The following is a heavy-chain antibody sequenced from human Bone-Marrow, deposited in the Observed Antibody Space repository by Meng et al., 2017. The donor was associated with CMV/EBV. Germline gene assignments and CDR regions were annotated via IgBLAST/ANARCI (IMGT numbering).Heavy chain of an antibody. CDR3: ARDGYCSSTSCLYYYYYYGMDV. D-gene: IGHD2-2*01. J-gene: IGHJ6*01. V-gene: IGHV3-21*01. CDR2: ISSSSSYI. Sequence: GGSLRLSCAASGFTFSRYWMSWVRQAPGKGLEWVSSISSSSSYIYYADSVKGRFTISRDNAKNSLYLQMNSLRAEDTAVYYCARDGYCSSTSCLYYYYYYGMDVWGQGTTVTGSS. CDR1: GFTFSRYW.